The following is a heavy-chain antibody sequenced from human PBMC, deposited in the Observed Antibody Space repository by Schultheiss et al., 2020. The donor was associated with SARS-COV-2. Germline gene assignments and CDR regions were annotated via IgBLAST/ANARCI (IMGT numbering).Heavy chain of an antibody. V-gene: IGHV3-23*01. CDR1: GFTFSSYA. J-gene: IGHJ6*03. D-gene: IGHD3-10*01. CDR3: AASGYYYYYMDV. Sequence: GGSLRLFCAASGFTFSSYAMSWVRQAPGKGLEWVSAISGSGGSTYYADSVKGRFTISRDNSKNTLYLQMNSLRAEDTAVYYCAASGYYYYYMDVWGKGTTVTVSS. CDR2: ISGSGGST.